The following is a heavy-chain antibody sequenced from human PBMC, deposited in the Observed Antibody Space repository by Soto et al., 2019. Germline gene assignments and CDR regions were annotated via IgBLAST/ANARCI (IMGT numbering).Heavy chain of an antibody. CDR1: GYTFINYG. Sequence: QVQLVQSGAEVKKPGASVRVSCKTSGYTFINYGITWGRQAPGQGLEWMGWLSAYNGDTSSSEKLQDRFTITTDTSTNTVNMDLRSLTSDDTAVYYCARWSAIVGGAEALDVWGQGTMVIVSS. CDR2: LSAYNGDT. D-gene: IGHD1-26*01. CDR3: ARWSAIVGGAEALDV. J-gene: IGHJ3*01. V-gene: IGHV1-18*01.